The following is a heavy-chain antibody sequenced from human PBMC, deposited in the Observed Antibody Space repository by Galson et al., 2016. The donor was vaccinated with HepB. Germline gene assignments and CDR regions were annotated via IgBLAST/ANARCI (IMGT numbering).Heavy chain of an antibody. CDR3: ARGLGGSRSYHF. Sequence: SVKVSCKASGYAFSSYAFSWVRQAPGQGLEWMGWISASNGDANYSEKLQERLTMTTDTSTSTVYMELRSLRSDDTAVYYCARGLGGSRSYHFWGQGTLVTVSA. J-gene: IGHJ4*02. CDR2: ISASNGDA. D-gene: IGHD3-10*01. V-gene: IGHV1-18*01. CDR1: GYAFSSYA.